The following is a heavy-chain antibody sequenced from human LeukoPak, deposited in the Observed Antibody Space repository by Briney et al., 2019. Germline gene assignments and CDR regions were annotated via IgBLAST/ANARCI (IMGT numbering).Heavy chain of an antibody. CDR3: ARSPGYCSSTSCYRGYYYGMDV. CDR1: GYTFTSYD. V-gene: IGHV1-8*01. D-gene: IGHD2-2*01. J-gene: IGHJ6*02. Sequence: ASVKVSCKASGYTFTSYDINWVRQAPGQGLEWKGWMNPNSGNTGYAQKFQGRVTMTRNASISTAYMELSSLRSEDTAVYYCARSPGYCSSTSCYRGYYYGMDVWGQGTTVTVSS. CDR2: MNPNSGNT.